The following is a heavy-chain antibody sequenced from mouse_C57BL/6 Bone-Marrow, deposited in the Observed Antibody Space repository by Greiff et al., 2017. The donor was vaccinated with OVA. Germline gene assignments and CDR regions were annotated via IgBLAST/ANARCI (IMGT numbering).Heavy chain of an antibody. CDR1: GYSFTSYW. CDR2: INPSYGGT. D-gene: IGHD2-4*01. Sequence: VQLQQPGTELVKPGASVKLSCKASGYSFTSYWMHWVQPRPGKGLEWIGHINPSYGGTYYNEQYKSKATRTVDKSTSTAYMQLSSLTSEDSAVYYCARSPNYDLEGDYCDYWGQGTTLTVSS. V-gene: IGHV1-53*01. CDR3: ARSPNYDLEGDYCDY. J-gene: IGHJ2*01.